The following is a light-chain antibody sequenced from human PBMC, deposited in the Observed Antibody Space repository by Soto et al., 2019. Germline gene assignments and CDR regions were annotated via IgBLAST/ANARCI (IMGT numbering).Light chain of an antibody. CDR2: EVT. Sequence: LTQPASVSGSPGQSVTISCSGSDIGNYNLVPWYQHLPGRAPKLLIFEVTMRPSGISDRFSGSKSASTASLTISGLQAEDEGDYYCASYAGSRTYVFGSGTKVTVL. CDR3: ASYAGSRTYV. V-gene: IGLV2-23*02. J-gene: IGLJ1*01. CDR1: SDIGNYNL.